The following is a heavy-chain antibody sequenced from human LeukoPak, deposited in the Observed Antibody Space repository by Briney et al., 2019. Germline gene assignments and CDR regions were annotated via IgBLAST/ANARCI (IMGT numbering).Heavy chain of an antibody. V-gene: IGHV3-30*18. CDR3: AKDIKYYYGSGPIY. J-gene: IGHJ4*02. Sequence: GGSLRLSCAASGFTFSSYGMHWVRQAPGKGLGWVAVISYDGSNKYYADSVKGRFTISRDNSKNTLYLQMNSLRAEDTAVYYCAKDIKYYYGSGPIYWGQGTLVTVSS. CDR1: GFTFSSYG. CDR2: ISYDGSNK. D-gene: IGHD3-10*01.